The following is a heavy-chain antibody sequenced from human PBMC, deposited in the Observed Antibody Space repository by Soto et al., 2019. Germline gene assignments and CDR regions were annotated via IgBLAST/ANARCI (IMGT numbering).Heavy chain of an antibody. CDR3: ARAGGGDCCRFDY. Sequence: QPQLQESGSGLVKPSQTLSLTCAVSGGSISSGGYSWSWIRQPPGKGREWIGYIYHSGSTYYNPSLKSRVTISVDRSNNQFSLKLSSVTAADTAVYYCARAGGGDCCRFDYWGQGTLVTVSS. D-gene: IGHD2-21*02. CDR1: GGSISSGGYS. CDR2: IYHSGST. J-gene: IGHJ4*02. V-gene: IGHV4-30-2*01.